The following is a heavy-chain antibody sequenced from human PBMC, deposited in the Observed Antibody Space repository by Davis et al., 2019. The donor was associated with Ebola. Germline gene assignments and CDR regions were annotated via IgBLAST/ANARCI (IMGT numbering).Heavy chain of an antibody. Sequence: GESLKISCTGSGYSFTSYWIGWVRQMPGKGLEWMGIIYPGDSDTRYSPSFQGQVTISADKSISTAYLQWSSLKASDTAMYYCARHYYGSGSYYWFDPWGQGTLVTVSS. D-gene: IGHD3-10*01. CDR2: IYPGDSDT. J-gene: IGHJ5*02. V-gene: IGHV5-51*01. CDR3: ARHYYGSGSYYWFDP. CDR1: GYSFTSYW.